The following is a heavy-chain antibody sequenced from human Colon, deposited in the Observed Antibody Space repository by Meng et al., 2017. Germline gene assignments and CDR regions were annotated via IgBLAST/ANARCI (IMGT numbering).Heavy chain of an antibody. Sequence: QLRESGPGLVRPSETLSLTCTVSGGSVSRGSYYWSWIRQPPWKGLEWIGYIYYTGSTNYNPSLKSRVTISVDTSKNQFSLKLSSVTAADTAVYYCARGPLDYWGQGTLVTVSS. CDR3: ARGPLDY. CDR1: GGSVSRGSYY. V-gene: IGHV4-61*01. CDR2: IYYTGST. J-gene: IGHJ4*02.